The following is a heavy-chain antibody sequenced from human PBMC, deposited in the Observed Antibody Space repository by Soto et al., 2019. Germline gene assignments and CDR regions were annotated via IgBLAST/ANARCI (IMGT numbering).Heavy chain of an antibody. Sequence: QVQLVQTGAEVKRPGSSVNVSCTASRGTFSNYAILWVRQAPGQGLEWMGGIVPIHDTTDYAQKFQGRVTITADEPSSTAYIELRSLRSEDTAGYYCAADYDGLLSWGQGTLVTVSS. D-gene: IGHD3-3*01. CDR3: AADYDGLLS. V-gene: IGHV1-69*01. CDR2: IVPIHDTT. J-gene: IGHJ5*02. CDR1: RGTFSNYA.